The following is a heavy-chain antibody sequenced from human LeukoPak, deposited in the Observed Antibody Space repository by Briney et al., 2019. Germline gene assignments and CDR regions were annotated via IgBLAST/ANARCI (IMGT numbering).Heavy chain of an antibody. CDR3: AREPVGTIFGVVIRNWFDP. V-gene: IGHV1-46*01. CDR2: INPSGGST. D-gene: IGHD3-3*01. J-gene: IGHJ5*02. CDR1: GYTFTSYY. Sequence: ASVKVSCKASGYTFTSYYMHWVRQAPGQGLEWMGIINPSGGSTSYAQKFQGRVTMTRDTSTSTVYMELSSLRSEDTAVYYCAREPVGTIFGVVIRNWFDPWGQGTLVTVSS.